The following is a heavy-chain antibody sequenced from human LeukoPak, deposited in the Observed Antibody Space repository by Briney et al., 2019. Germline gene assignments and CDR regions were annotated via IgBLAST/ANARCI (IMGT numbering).Heavy chain of an antibody. CDR2: ISSSGSTI. J-gene: IGHJ4*02. D-gene: IGHD2-2*01. CDR3: ARTLHLWWPAARGVFDY. CDR1: GFTFSSYE. V-gene: IGHV3-48*03. Sequence: PGGSLRLSCAASGFTFSSYEMNWVRQAPGKGLEWVSYISSSGSTIYYADSVKGRFTISRDNAKNSLYLQMNSLRAEDTAVYYCARTLHLWWPAARGVFDYWGQGTLVTVSS.